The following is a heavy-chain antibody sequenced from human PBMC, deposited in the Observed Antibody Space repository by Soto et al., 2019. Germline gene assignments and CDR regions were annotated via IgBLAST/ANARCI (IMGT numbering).Heavy chain of an antibody. CDR2: IIPILGIA. Sequence: QVQLVQSGAEVKKPGSSVKVSCKASGGTFSSYTISWVRQAPGQGLEWMGRIIPILGIANYAQKFQGRVTITADKSTSPAYMELSSLRSEDTSVYYCARDSGDGYNSVDYWGQGTLVTVSS. CDR3: ARDSGDGYNSVDY. CDR1: GGTFSSYT. V-gene: IGHV1-69*08. D-gene: IGHD5-12*01. J-gene: IGHJ4*02.